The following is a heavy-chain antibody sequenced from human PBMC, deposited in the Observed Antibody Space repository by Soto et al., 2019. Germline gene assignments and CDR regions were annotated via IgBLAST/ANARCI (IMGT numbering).Heavy chain of an antibody. D-gene: IGHD6-19*01. CDR1: GFPFGENA. V-gene: IGHV3-23*01. J-gene: IGHJ4*02. CDR3: AKEDTSSGSLDY. Sequence: PXGSLRLSFAASGFPFGENAMSGVRQAPGKGLEWVSGISDSGATTYYADSVRGRFTISRDNSKNTLYLQMKSLRAEDSASYYCAKEDTSSGSLDYWGQGALVTVSS. CDR2: ISDSGATT.